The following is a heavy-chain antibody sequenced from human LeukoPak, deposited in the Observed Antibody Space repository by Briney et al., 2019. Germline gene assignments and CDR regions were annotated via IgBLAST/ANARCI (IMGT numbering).Heavy chain of an antibody. CDR1: GGSFSGYY. V-gene: IGHV4-34*01. CDR3: ARGLIRWRPFDP. D-gene: IGHD4-23*01. Sequence: SETLSLTCAVYGGSFSGYYWSWIRQPPGKGLEWIGEINHSGSTNYNPSLKSRVTISVDTSKNQFPLKLSSVTAADTAVYYCARGLIRWRPFDPWGQGTLVTVSS. J-gene: IGHJ5*02. CDR2: INHSGST.